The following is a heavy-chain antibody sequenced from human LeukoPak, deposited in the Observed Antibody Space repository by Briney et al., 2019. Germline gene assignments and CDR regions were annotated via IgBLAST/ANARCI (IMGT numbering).Heavy chain of an antibody. CDR3: ARPGYIVVVNGAFDI. J-gene: IGHJ3*02. Sequence: SETLSLTCTVSGVSITSNYWSWIRQPPGKGLEWIGEINHSGSTNYNPSLKSRVTISVDTSKNQFSLKLSSVTAADTAVYYCARPGYIVVVNGAFDIWGQGTMVTVSS. CDR2: INHSGST. D-gene: IGHD2-2*01. V-gene: IGHV4-34*01. CDR1: GVSITSNY.